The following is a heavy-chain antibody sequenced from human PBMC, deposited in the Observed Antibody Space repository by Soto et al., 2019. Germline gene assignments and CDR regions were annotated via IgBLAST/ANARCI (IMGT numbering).Heavy chain of an antibody. CDR3: AHIPGSGQLLYSYYYYMDV. CDR2: IYWDDDK. J-gene: IGHJ6*03. D-gene: IGHD3-10*01. V-gene: IGHV2-5*02. Sequence: QITLKESGPTLVKPTQTLTLTCTFSGFSLTTSGEAVGWIRQPPGKALEWLALIYWDDDKRSSPSLKSRLTITKDTSKNQVVLTMTNMDPVDTATYYCAHIPGSGQLLYSYYYYMDVWCKGTTVTVSS. CDR1: GFSLTTSGEA.